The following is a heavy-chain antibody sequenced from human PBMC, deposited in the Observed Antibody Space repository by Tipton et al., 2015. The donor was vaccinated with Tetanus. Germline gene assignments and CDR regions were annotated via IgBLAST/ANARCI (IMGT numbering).Heavy chain of an antibody. J-gene: IGHJ4*02. CDR3: ARGLPREPFYLDY. CDR1: GASINAGGYL. D-gene: IGHD1-26*01. Sequence: TLSLTCSVSGASINAGGYLWTLVRQRPGEGLEWIGNIYYTALTSYTPSLSSRVTISVDSSKNHFSLKITSVTAADTALYFCARGLPREPFYLDYWGQGKQVTVSS. CDR2: IYYTALT. V-gene: IGHV4-31*03.